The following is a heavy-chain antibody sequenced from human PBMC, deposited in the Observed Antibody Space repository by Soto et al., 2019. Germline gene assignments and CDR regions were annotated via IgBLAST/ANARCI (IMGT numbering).Heavy chain of an antibody. V-gene: IGHV1-46*01. J-gene: IGHJ4*02. D-gene: IGHD2-21*02. Sequence: QVQLVQSGAEVKKPGSSVKLSCKASGYNFIAYYIYWVRQAPGQGPEWMGMINPSSGATNYAPEFQGRVTVTRDTSTSTAYLELSSLRSEDAAVYYCAKYCGGDCRHFDAWGQGTLVTVSS. CDR2: INPSSGAT. CDR1: GYNFIAYY. CDR3: AKYCGGDCRHFDA.